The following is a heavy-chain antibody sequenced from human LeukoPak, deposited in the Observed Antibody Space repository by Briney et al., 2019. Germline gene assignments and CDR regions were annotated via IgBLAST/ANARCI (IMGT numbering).Heavy chain of an antibody. CDR3: ARVGEKAFHLWPEIDY. CDR1: GFTVNTYN. D-gene: IGHD5-24*01. J-gene: IGHJ4*02. CDR2: ISSNSNI. V-gene: IGHV3-21*01. Sequence: GGSLRLSCAASGFTVNTYNMNWVRQAPGKGLEWDSSISSNSNIYYADSVKGRFTISRDNAKNSLYLQMSSLRAEDTAVYYCARVGEKAFHLWPEIDYWGQGTLVTVS.